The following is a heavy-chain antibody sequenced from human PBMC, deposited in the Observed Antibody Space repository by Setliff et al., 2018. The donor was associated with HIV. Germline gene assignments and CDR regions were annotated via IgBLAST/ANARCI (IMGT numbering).Heavy chain of an antibody. D-gene: IGHD2-15*01. Sequence: GGSLRLSCAASGFTFDDYGMSWVRQAPGKGLEWVCGINWNSGSTGYADSVKGRFTISRDNAKNSLYLQMNSLRAEDTALYYCARDFGAEAATLFDHWGQGTLVTVSS. CDR3: ARDFGAEAATLFDH. J-gene: IGHJ4*02. V-gene: IGHV3-20*04. CDR1: GFTFDDYG. CDR2: INWNSGST.